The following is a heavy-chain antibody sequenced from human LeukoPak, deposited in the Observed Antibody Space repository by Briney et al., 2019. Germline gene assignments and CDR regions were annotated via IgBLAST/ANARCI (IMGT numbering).Heavy chain of an antibody. J-gene: IGHJ5*02. D-gene: IGHD6-13*01. Sequence: PSETLSLTCTVSGGSISSSSYYWGWIRQPPGKGLEWIGSIYHSGSTYYNPSLKSRVTISVDTSKNQFSLKLSSVTAADTAVYYCARLIKTSSIAAAGDGWFDPWGQGTLVTVSS. V-gene: IGHV4-39*07. CDR2: IYHSGST. CDR3: ARLIKTSSIAAAGDGWFDP. CDR1: GGSISSSSYY.